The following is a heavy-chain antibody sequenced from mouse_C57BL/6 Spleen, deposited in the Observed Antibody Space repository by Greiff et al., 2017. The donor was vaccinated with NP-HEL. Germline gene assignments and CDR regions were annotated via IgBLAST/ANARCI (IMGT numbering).Heavy chain of an antibody. V-gene: IGHV3-2*02. D-gene: IGHD1-2*01. Sequence: EVQLQQSGPGLVKPSQSLSLTCTVTGYSITRGYGWNWIRQRPGNKREWKGNISYSGSTNYNPTLKSRTSITRDTSQNQFFLQLNSVTTEDTATYYCARTARIKYLGQGTALTVSS. CDR3: ARTARIKY. J-gene: IGHJ2*01. CDR1: GYSITRGYG. CDR2: ISYSGST.